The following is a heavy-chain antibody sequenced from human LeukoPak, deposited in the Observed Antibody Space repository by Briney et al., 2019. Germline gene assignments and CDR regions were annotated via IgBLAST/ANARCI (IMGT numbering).Heavy chain of an antibody. D-gene: IGHD2-8*01. V-gene: IGHV4-39*01. CDR3: ARASFNVVFGNWFDP. CDR2: VYYSGST. CDR1: SGSIGSSSNY. Sequence: SETLSLTCTVSSGSIGSSSNYWGWIRQAPGKGLEWIGNVYYSGSTFYNPSLKSRVTISVDTSKDQFSLKLRSVTAADTAIYYCARASFNVVFGNWFDPWGQGTLVTVSS. J-gene: IGHJ5*02.